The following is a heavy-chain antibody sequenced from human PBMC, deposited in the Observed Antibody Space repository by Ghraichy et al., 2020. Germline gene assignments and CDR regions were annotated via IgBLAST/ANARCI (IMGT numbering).Heavy chain of an antibody. CDR2: INPSGGTT. Sequence: ASVKVSCKASGYIFITYYMHWVRQAPGRGLEWMGIINPSGGTTNYARKFQGRVTMTRDTSTRTVYMDLSSLRSEDTAVYFCARGRGDYDTLTGPYYYALDVWGQGTTVTVSS. CDR1: GYIFITYY. J-gene: IGHJ6*02. D-gene: IGHD3-9*01. V-gene: IGHV1-46*01. CDR3: ARGRGDYDTLTGPYYYALDV.